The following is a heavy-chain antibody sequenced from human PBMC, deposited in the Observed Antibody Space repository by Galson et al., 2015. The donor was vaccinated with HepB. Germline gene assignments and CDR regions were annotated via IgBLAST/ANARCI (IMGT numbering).Heavy chain of an antibody. V-gene: IGHV3-21*01. CDR2: ISSNSRYI. D-gene: IGHD5-18*01. CDR3: ARDAGGSSYGYFDY. Sequence: SLRLSCAASGFTFSSYTMNWVRQAPGKGLEWVSSISSNSRYIYYAGSVKGRFTISRDNAKTSLYLQLNSLRDEDTGVYFCARDAGGSSYGYFDYWGQGMLVTVSS. J-gene: IGHJ4*02. CDR1: GFTFSSYT.